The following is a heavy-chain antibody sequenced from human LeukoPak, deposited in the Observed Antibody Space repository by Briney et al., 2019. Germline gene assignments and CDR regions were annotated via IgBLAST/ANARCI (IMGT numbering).Heavy chain of an antibody. D-gene: IGHD3-16*01. CDR2: IYHSGST. J-gene: IGHJ3*02. CDR3: ARGGYHDGGSFDI. Sequence: SQTLSLTCAVSGGSISSGGYSWSWIRQPPGKGLEWIGYIYHSGSTYYNPSLKSRVTISVGRSKSQFSLKLSSVTAADTAVYYCARGGYHDGGSFDIWGQGTMVTVSS. CDR1: GGSISSGGYS. V-gene: IGHV4-30-2*01.